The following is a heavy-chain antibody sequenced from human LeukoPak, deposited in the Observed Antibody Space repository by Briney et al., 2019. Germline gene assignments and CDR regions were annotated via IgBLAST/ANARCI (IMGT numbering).Heavy chain of an antibody. CDR1: GFTFSSYA. Sequence: GGSLRLSCAASGFTFSSYAMHWVRQAPGKGLEWVAVISYDGSNKYYADSVKGRFIISRDNSKNTLYLQMNSLRAEDTAVYYCARDRGYDFGYFDYWGQGTLVTVSS. V-gene: IGHV3-30-3*01. CDR2: ISYDGSNK. D-gene: IGHD5-12*01. J-gene: IGHJ4*02. CDR3: ARDRGYDFGYFDY.